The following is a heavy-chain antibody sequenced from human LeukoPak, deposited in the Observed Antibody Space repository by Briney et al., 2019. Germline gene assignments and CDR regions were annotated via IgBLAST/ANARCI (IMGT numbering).Heavy chain of an antibody. CDR3: TRDHAGLGY. Sequence: SQTLSLTCAISGVSVSNNLAAWNWIRQSPSRGLEWLGRTYYRSQWSYAYTESVRRRMNIIVDTANPQFSLRLNSVTPVDTSIYYCTRDHAGLGYWGKGALVTVSS. J-gene: IGHJ4*02. CDR1: GVSVSNNLAA. D-gene: IGHD7-27*01. V-gene: IGHV6-1*01. CDR2: TYYRSQWSY.